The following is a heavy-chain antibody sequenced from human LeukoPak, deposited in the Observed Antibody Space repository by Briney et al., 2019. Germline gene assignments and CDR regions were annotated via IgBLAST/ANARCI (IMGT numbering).Heavy chain of an antibody. CDR3: ASAFIPTTYYYDSSGYDFDY. CDR2: ISSSSSYT. V-gene: IGHV3-21*01. Sequence: GGSLRLSCAASGFTFSSYSMNWVRQAPGKGLEWVSSISSSSSYTYYADSVKGRFTISRDNAKNSLYLQMNSLRAEDTAVYYCASAFIPTTYYYDSSGYDFDYWGQGTLVTVSS. D-gene: IGHD3-22*01. J-gene: IGHJ4*02. CDR1: GFTFSSYS.